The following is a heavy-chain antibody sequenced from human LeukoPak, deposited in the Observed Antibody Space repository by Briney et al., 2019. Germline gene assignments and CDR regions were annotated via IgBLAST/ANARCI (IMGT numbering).Heavy chain of an antibody. CDR1: GYTFTSYA. D-gene: IGHD3-16*02. CDR2: INDGNGNT. J-gene: IGHJ4*02. V-gene: IGHV1-3*01. Sequence: ASLKVSCKASGYTFTSYAMHWVRHAPGQRLEWMGWINDGNGNTKYSQKFQGRVTITRDTSASTAYMELSSLRSEDTAVYYCAREGRDRNFDYWGQGTLVTVSS. CDR3: AREGRDRNFDY.